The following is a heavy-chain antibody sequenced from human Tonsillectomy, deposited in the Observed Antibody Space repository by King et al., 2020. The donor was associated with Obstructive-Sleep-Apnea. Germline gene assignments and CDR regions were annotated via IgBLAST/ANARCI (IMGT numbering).Heavy chain of an antibody. D-gene: IGHD3-9*01. CDR1: AFTFSTYG. CDR3: AKGGSYYDILTGLDY. J-gene: IGHJ4*02. CDR2: IRFDGSNK. V-gene: IGHV3-30*02. Sequence: VQLVESGGGVVQPGGSLRLSCAASAFTFSTYGMHWVRQAPGKGLEWVAFIRFDGSNKYYADSVKGRFTISRDKSKNTLYLQMNSLRAEDTAVYYCAKGGSYYDILTGLDYWGQGTLVTVSS.